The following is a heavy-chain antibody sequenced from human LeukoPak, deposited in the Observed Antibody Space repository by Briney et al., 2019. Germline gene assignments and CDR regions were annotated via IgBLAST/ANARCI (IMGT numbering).Heavy chain of an antibody. J-gene: IGHJ5*02. V-gene: IGHV4-34*01. D-gene: IGHD3-16*02. CDR3: ARGAYDYVWGSYRHGNWFDP. CDR2: IHHSGSN. Sequence: SQTLSLTCAVYGGSFSGYYWSGIRQPPGKGLEWIGEIHHSGSNNFNPSLKSRVTISVDTSKNQFSLKLSSVTAADTAGYYCARGAYDYVWGSYRHGNWFDPWGQGTLVTVSS. CDR1: GGSFSGYY.